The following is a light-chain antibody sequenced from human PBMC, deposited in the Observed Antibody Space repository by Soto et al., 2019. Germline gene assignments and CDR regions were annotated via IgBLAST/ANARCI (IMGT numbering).Light chain of an antibody. CDR3: QQDNVYSGN. V-gene: IGKV1-5*01. J-gene: IGKJ2*02. CDR2: HAS. CDR1: QRIDNW. Sequence: DIHLTQSPSTLSASVGDSVTVTCRTSQRIDNWMAWYQQKPGRAPKLLIYHASRLESGVPASFSGSGYWTEFNLTNTSLQPDDFATYYCQQDNVYSGNFGQGTKLEVK.